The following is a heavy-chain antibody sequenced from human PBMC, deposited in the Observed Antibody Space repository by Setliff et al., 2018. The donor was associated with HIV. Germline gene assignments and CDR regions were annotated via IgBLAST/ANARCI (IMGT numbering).Heavy chain of an antibody. CDR2: IHPRDSDT. J-gene: IGHJ5*02. CDR3: VRHVSSSAVFDP. D-gene: IGHD3-10*01. V-gene: IGHV5-51*01. Sequence: GESLKISCKGVGYSFTSYLIAWVRQTPGKGLEWMGNIHPRDSDTRYSPSFQGQVTLSVDKSISTAYLQWSSLKASDTAMYYCVRHVSSSAVFDPWGQGTLVTVSS. CDR1: GYSFTSYL.